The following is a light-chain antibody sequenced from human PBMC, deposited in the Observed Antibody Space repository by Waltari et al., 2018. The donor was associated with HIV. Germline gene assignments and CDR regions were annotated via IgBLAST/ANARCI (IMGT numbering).Light chain of an antibody. CDR2: GNT. CDR1: RSNIGAGYD. Sequence: QSVLTQPPSVSGAPGQRVTISCTGSRSNIGAGYDVHWYQQLLGTAPKLLIYGNTNRPSGVPDRFSGSKSGTSASLAITGLQAEDEADYYCQSYDSSLSASVFGEGTKLTVL. V-gene: IGLV1-40*01. J-gene: IGLJ2*01. CDR3: QSYDSSLSASV.